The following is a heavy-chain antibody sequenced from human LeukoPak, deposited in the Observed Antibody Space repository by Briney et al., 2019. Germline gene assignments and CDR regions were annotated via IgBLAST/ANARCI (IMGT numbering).Heavy chain of an antibody. CDR3: ARDAFGESQYYYYYYGMDV. CDR1: GFTFSSYW. J-gene: IGHJ6*02. CDR2: IKQDGSEK. D-gene: IGHD3-10*01. Sequence: PGGSLRLSCAASGFTFSSYWMSWVRQAPGKGLEWVASIKQDGSEKYYVDSVKGRFTISRDNSKNSLYLQMSSLRAEDTAVYYCARDAFGESQYYYYYYGMDVWGQGTTVTVSS. V-gene: IGHV3-7*01.